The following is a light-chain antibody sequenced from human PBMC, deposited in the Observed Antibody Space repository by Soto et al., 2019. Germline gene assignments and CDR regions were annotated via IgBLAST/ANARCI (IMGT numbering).Light chain of an antibody. CDR1: QSISSY. CDR2: TAS. Sequence: DIQMTQSPSSLSASVGDRVTITCWASQSISSYLNWYQHKPEKAPKLLIYTASNLQSGVPSRFSGRGAGTDFTLTISSLQPEDFATYYCQQTYSTPWTFGQGTKVEIK. CDR3: QQTYSTPWT. J-gene: IGKJ1*01. V-gene: IGKV1-39*01.